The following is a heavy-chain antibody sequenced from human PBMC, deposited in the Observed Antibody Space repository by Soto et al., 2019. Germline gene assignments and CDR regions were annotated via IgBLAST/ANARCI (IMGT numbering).Heavy chain of an antibody. CDR3: ARSIPHYYYYMDV. J-gene: IGHJ6*03. Sequence: PSETLSLTCTVSGGSISSSSYYWGWIRQPPGKGLEWIGSIYDGGSTYYNPSLKSRATTSVDTSKNQFSLKLSSVTAADTAVYYCARSIPHYYYYMDVWGKGTTVTVSS. CDR2: IYDGGST. CDR1: GGSISSSSYY. V-gene: IGHV4-39*01. D-gene: IGHD2-21*01.